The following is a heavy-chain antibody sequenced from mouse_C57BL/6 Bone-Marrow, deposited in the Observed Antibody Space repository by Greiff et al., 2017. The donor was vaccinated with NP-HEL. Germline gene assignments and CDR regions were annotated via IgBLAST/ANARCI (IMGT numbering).Heavy chain of an antibody. CDR3: AKHGRYYGSNSYWYFDV. CDR2: IWGGGST. J-gene: IGHJ1*03. V-gene: IGHV2-9*01. Sequence: VKVVESGPGLVAPSQSLSITCTVSGFSLTSYGVDWVRQPPGKGLEWLGVIWGGGSTNYNSALMSRLSISKDNSKSQVFLKMNSLQTDDTAMYYCAKHGRYYGSNSYWYFDVWGTGTTVTVSS. D-gene: IGHD1-1*01. CDR1: GFSLTSYG.